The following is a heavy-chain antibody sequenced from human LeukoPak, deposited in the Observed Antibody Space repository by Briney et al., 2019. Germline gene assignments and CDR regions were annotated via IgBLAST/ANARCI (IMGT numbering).Heavy chain of an antibody. Sequence: GGSLRLSCAASGFTFSSYSMNWVRQAPGKGLEWVSYISSSSSTIYYADSVKGRFTISRDNSKNTLYLQMNSLRAEDTAVYYCARDGITMVRGVISGYFDYWGQGTLVTVSS. CDR3: ARDGITMVRGVISGYFDY. J-gene: IGHJ4*02. D-gene: IGHD3-10*01. CDR2: ISSSSSTI. CDR1: GFTFSSYS. V-gene: IGHV3-48*01.